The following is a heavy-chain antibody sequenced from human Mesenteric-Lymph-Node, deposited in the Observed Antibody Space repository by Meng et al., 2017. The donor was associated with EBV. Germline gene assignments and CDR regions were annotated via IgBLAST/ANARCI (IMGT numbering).Heavy chain of an antibody. CDR3: ARVGAYCGGDCYHPR. V-gene: IGHV4-4*03. Sequence: VRGLGKPPGTPCHPCSVSGAPLSRCIWWSVVRQPPGKGLDWIGEIYHSGSTNYNPSLKSRVTISVDESKNQFSLRLSSVTAADTAVYYCARVGAYCGGDCYHPRWGQGTLVTVSS. J-gene: IGHJ4*02. D-gene: IGHD2-21*02. CDR1: GAPLSRCIW. CDR2: IYHSGST.